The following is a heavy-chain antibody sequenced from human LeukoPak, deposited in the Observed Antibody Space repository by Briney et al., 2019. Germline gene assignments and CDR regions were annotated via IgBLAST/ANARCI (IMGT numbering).Heavy chain of an antibody. V-gene: IGHV4-59*11. D-gene: IGHD3-10*01. CDR1: GVSISNHY. CDR2: ISFSGST. CDR3: ARDQYHGSGTYAWFDP. Sequence: SETLSLTCTVSGVSISNHYWSWIRQPPGKKLEYIGYISFSGSTNHNPSLKSRVSISLDTSKNQFSLNLKSVTAADTAVYYCARDQYHGSGTYAWFDPWGQGTLVTVFS. J-gene: IGHJ5*02.